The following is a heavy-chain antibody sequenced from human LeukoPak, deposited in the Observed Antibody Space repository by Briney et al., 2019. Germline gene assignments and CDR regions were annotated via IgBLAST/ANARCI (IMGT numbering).Heavy chain of an antibody. V-gene: IGHV3-30*03. D-gene: IGHD5-12*01. CDR3: ARDRRYSGYVSDIDY. Sequence: GGSLRLSCAASGFTFNNFGMHWVRQAPGKGLEWVAMISYDGSDEYYADSVKGRFTISRDNSKNTLFLQMDSLRAEDAAVYYCARDRRYSGYVSDIDYWGQGTLVTVSS. CDR1: GFTFNNFG. J-gene: IGHJ4*02. CDR2: ISYDGSDE.